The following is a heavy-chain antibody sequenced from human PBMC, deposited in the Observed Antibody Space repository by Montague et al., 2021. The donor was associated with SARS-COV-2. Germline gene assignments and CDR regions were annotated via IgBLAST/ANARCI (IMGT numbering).Heavy chain of an antibody. CDR2: IYYSGST. Sequence: SETLSLTCTVSGGSISGYYWSWIRQPSGKGLEWIGYIYYSGSTKYNPFLESRVTVSVDRSKNQVSLKLSSATAADTAVYYCARLLRSCTNGVCRTYYYYAMDVWGQGTTVTVSS. D-gene: IGHD2-8*01. CDR1: GGSISGYY. V-gene: IGHV4-59*01. J-gene: IGHJ6*02. CDR3: ARLLRSCTNGVCRTYYYYAMDV.